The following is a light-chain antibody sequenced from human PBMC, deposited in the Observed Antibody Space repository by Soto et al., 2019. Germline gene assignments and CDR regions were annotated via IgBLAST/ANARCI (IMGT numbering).Light chain of an antibody. CDR1: QSVSSN. CDR2: GAS. V-gene: IGKV3-15*01. J-gene: IGKJ1*01. Sequence: EKVMTQSPATLSVSPGERATLSCRASQSVSSNLAWYQQKPGQAPRLLMYGASTRATGIPARFSGSGSGTEFTLTITSLQSEDLAVYYCQQYNNWARTFGQGTKVEIK. CDR3: QQYNNWART.